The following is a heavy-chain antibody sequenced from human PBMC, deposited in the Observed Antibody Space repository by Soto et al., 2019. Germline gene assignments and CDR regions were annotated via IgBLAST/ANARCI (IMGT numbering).Heavy chain of an antibody. CDR3: AGTTSHQWYYMDV. V-gene: IGHV6-1*01. D-gene: IGHD1-7*01. Sequence: SQTLSLTCAISGDSGSCNSAAWNWIRLSPSRGLEWLARTYYRSRWYNDYAVSVRSRITVNPDTSKNQFSLQLTSVTPEDTAVYYCAGTTSHQWYYMDVWGKGTTVTVSS. J-gene: IGHJ6*03. CDR1: GDSGSCNSAA. CDR2: TYYRSRWYN.